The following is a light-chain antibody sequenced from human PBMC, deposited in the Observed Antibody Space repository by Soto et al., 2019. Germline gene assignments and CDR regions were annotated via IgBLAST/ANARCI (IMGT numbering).Light chain of an antibody. CDR3: QQYGDGPLT. CDR1: QSVGNN. V-gene: IGKV3-15*01. Sequence: EIVVTQSPATLSVSPGERATLSCRASQSVGNNFAWYQQKPGQAPRLLIFATSTRATGVPARFSGSGSGTEFTLTISSRQSEDFAVYYCQQYGDGPLTFGGGAKVEIE. J-gene: IGKJ4*01. CDR2: ATS.